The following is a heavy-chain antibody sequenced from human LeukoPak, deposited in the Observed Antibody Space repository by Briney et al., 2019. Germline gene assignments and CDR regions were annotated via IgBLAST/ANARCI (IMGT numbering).Heavy chain of an antibody. D-gene: IGHD3-22*01. V-gene: IGHV4-59*01. Sequence: SETLSLTFTVSGGSIISYYWSWIRQPPGKGLEWIGYIYYSGSTNYNPSLKSRVTISVDTSKNQFSLKLSSVTAADTAVYYCARGDSSGYLLLNFDYWGQGTLVTVSS. CDR2: IYYSGST. J-gene: IGHJ4*02. CDR3: ARGDSSGYLLLNFDY. CDR1: GGSIISYY.